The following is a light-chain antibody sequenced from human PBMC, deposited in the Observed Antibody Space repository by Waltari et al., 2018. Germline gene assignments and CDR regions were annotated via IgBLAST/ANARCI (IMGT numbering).Light chain of an antibody. J-gene: IGKJ1*01. CDR1: QNILYSSNNKNY. V-gene: IGKV4-1*01. CDR3: QQHYSTPRT. CDR2: WAS. Sequence: DIVMTQSPDSLAVSLGERATINCKSSQNILYSSNNKNYLAWYQLKPGQAPKLLFYWASTRESRVPDRFSVSGSGTEFTLTINSLQAEDVAVYYCQQHYSTPRTFGQGTKVEIK.